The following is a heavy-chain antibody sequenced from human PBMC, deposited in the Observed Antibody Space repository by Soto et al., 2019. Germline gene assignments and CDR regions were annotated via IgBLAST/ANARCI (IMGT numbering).Heavy chain of an antibody. V-gene: IGHV1-18*01. D-gene: IGHD1-26*01. CDR1: GYTFTSYG. Sequence: QVQLVQSGAEVKKPGASVKVSCKASGYTFTSYGISWVRQAPGQGLEWVGWISAYNGNTNYAQKPQGKVTMTTDPSTRKAYMELTSLRSNDAPEYYCASFFISGTYPTYYYSGMDVWCQGTPVTVSS. CDR2: ISAYNGNT. J-gene: IGHJ6*02. CDR3: ASFFISGTYPTYYYSGMDV.